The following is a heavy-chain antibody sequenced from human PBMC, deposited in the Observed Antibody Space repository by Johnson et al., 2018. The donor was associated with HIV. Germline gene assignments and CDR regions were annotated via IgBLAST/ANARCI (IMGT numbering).Heavy chain of an antibody. V-gene: IGHV3-66*02. CDR1: EFTVSSNY. Sequence: VQLVESGGDLVQPGGSLRLSCAASEFTVSSNYMSWVRQAPGMGLEWVSVIYSGGSTYYADSVKGRFTISRANSKNTLYLQMNSLGAEDTAVYYCAGSGSSVYPDAFDIWGQGTMVTVSS. J-gene: IGHJ3*02. CDR2: IYSGGST. D-gene: IGHD3-22*01. CDR3: AGSGSSVYPDAFDI.